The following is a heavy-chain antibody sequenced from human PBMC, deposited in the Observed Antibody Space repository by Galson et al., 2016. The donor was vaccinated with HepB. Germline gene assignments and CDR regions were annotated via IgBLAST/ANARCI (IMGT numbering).Heavy chain of an antibody. J-gene: IGHJ4*02. CDR2: LSGSGLNT. CDR3: AKMREMATTKRAFDY. Sequence: SLRLSCAASGFTFTSYTMSWVRQAPGKGLEWVSTLSGSGLNTYYAESVEGRFTISRDISKSTLYLQINSLRAEDTAVYYCAKMREMATTKRAFDYWGQGTLVTVSS. D-gene: IGHD5-24*01. V-gene: IGHV3-23*01. CDR1: GFTFTSYT.